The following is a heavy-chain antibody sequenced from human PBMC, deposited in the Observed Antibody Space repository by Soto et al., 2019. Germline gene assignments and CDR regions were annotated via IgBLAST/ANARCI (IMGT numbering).Heavy chain of an antibody. Sequence: EERLVESGGGSVQPGGSLRLSCAASRFTFSSYWMYWVRQAPGKGLVWVSRINSDGSSTRYADSVKGRFSISRDNSKSTLYLQMNTQRAEDTADYYCARRREGYYYGLDVWGQGTTVTIS. CDR3: ARRREGYYYGLDV. CDR1: RFTFSSYW. J-gene: IGHJ6*02. CDR2: INSDGSST. D-gene: IGHD1-26*01. V-gene: IGHV3-74*01.